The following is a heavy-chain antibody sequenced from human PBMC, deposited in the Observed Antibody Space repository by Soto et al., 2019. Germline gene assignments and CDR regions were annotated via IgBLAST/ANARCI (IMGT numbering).Heavy chain of an antibody. V-gene: IGHV3-9*02. CDR1: GFIADDYA. D-gene: IGHD4-17*01. Sequence: EMQLVESGGGLVQPGRSLRLSCVGSGFIADDYAMHWVRQPPGKGLEWVSGISSNSETTNYADSVKGRFTISRDNAKNSLFLQMNSLSPEDTALYYCAKDMKWGGMTTIHYFDSWGQGTLVTVSS. J-gene: IGHJ4*02. CDR3: AKDMKWGGMTTIHYFDS. CDR2: ISSNSETT.